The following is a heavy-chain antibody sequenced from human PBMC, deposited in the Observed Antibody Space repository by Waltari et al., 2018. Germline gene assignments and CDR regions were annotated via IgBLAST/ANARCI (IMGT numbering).Heavy chain of an antibody. CDR1: GLTFRNYA. D-gene: IGHD4-17*01. Sequence: QVQLVESGGGVVQPGRSLRLSCAVSGLTFRNYAMHWVRQAPGKGREWVAGVSSDGMNKYYEDSVKDRFTISRDNSKNTLYLQMSSLRVEDTALYYCARDVYGDFFDYWGQGTLVAVSS. CDR3: ARDVYGDFFDY. CDR2: VSSDGMNK. J-gene: IGHJ4*02. V-gene: IGHV3-30*04.